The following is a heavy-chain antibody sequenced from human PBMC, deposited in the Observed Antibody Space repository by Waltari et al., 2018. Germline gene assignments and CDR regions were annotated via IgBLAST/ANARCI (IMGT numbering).Heavy chain of an antibody. CDR3: AILSQMRFFQGAHIDY. CDR1: GGTFSSYA. CDR2: IIPILGTA. D-gene: IGHD3-3*01. J-gene: IGHJ4*02. V-gene: IGHV1-69*01. Sequence: QVQLVQSGAEVKKPGSSVKVSCKASGGTFSSYAISWVRQAPGQGLEWMGGIIPILGTANYAQKFQGRVTITADESTSTAYMELSSLRSEDTAVYYCAILSQMRFFQGAHIDYWGQGTLVTVSS.